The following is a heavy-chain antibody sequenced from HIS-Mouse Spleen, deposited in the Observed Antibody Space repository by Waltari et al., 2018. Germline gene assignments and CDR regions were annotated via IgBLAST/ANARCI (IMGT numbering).Heavy chain of an antibody. CDR3: ARPDVLMVYAIDY. CDR1: GFTFRSYS. D-gene: IGHD2-8*01. V-gene: IGHV3-21*01. CDR2: ISSSSSYI. Sequence: EVQLVESGGGLVKPGGSLRLSCAASGFTFRSYSMNWVRQAPGKGLEWVSSISSSSSYIYYADSVKGRFTISRDNAKNSLYLQMNSLRAEDTAVYYCARPDVLMVYAIDYWGQGTLVTVSS. J-gene: IGHJ4*02.